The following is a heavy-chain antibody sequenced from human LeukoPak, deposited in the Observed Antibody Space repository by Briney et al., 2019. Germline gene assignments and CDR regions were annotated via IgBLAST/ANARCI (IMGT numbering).Heavy chain of an antibody. CDR2: IYYSGST. V-gene: IGHV4-59*02. CDR1: GVSVSSYY. Sequence: PSETLSLTCTVSGVSVSSYYWSWIWQPPGQGLEWIGYIYYSGSTTYNPSLKSRVTISLDTSKNQFSLKLSSVTAADTAVYYCARDSDSSGWYFDYWGQGTLVTVSS. CDR3: ARDSDSSGWYFDY. D-gene: IGHD6-19*01. J-gene: IGHJ4*02.